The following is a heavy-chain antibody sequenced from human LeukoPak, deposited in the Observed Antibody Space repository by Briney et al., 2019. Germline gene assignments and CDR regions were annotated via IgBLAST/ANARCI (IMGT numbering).Heavy chain of an antibody. J-gene: IGHJ4*02. V-gene: IGHV3-23*01. CDR3: AKSLGYCSGGSCY. CDR1: GFTFSSYA. CDR2: ISGSGGST. Sequence: GGSLRLSYAASGFTFSSYAMSWVRQAPGKGLEWVSAISGSGGSTYYADSVRGRFTISRDNSKNTLYLQMNSLRAEDTAVYYCAKSLGYCSGGSCYWGQGTLVTVSS. D-gene: IGHD2-15*01.